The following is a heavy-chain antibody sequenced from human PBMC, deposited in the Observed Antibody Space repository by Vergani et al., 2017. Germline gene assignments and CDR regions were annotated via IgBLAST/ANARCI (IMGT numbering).Heavy chain of an antibody. CDR3: ARGNTGXFWSGYSPNNWFDP. D-gene: IGHD3-3*01. Sequence: QVQLVQSGAEVKKPGASVKISCKTSGYIFMNYGITWVRQAPGQGLEWIGWVSASTGKTHYAQSLQGRVTMTTDTSTSTAYMDLRSLRFDDTAVYYCARGNTGXFWSGYSPNNWFDPWGQGTLVTVSS. V-gene: IGHV1-18*01. CDR1: GYIFMNYG. CDR2: VSASTGKT. J-gene: IGHJ5*02.